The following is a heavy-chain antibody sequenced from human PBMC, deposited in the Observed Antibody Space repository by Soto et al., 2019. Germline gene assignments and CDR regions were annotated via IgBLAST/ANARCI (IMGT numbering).Heavy chain of an antibody. CDR2: IWSDGSNQ. D-gene: IGHD3-16*01. CDR3: ARDKGLAHIDD. V-gene: IGHV3-33*01. J-gene: IGHJ4*02. Sequence: QVQLVESGGGVVQPGKSLRLSCAASGFTFSSYGMHWVRQAPGKGLEWVAVIWSDGSNQDYAHSVKGRFTISRDTSMSTLYLQMNSLRAEDTAVYYCARDKGLAHIDDWGQGTLVTVSS. CDR1: GFTFSSYG.